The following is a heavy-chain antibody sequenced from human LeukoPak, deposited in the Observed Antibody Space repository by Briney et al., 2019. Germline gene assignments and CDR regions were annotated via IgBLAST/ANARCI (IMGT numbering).Heavy chain of an antibody. Sequence: KAGGSLRLSCAVSGFTFSSYTMNWVRQAPGKGLEWVSSISSSSSYIFYADSMKGRFTISRDNAKNSLYLQMNSLRAEDTAVYYCARDVDQQLARDYYYYYMDVWGKGTTVTVSS. CDR1: GFTFSSYT. J-gene: IGHJ6*03. CDR3: ARDVDQQLARDYYYYYMDV. CDR2: ISSSSSYI. D-gene: IGHD6-13*01. V-gene: IGHV3-21*01.